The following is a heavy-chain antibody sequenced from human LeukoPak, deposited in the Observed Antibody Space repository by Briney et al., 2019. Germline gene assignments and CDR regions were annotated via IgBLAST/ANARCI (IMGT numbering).Heavy chain of an antibody. CDR2: ITWNSDNT. CDR1: GFTFSSYA. V-gene: IGHV3-9*01. Sequence: GGSLRLSCAASGFTFSSYAMSWVRQAPGKGLEWVSGITWNSDNTDYADSVRGRFTISRDNAKNSLYLQMNSLRAADTALYYCARARGNSYFDDWGQGTLVTVSS. D-gene: IGHD4-23*01. CDR3: ARARGNSYFDD. J-gene: IGHJ4*02.